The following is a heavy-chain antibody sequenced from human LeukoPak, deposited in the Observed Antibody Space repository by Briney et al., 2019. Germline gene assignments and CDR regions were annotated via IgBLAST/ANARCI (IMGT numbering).Heavy chain of an antibody. Sequence: GGSLRLSCAASGFTFSSYAMNWVRQAPGKGLEWESGISGSGGSTYHADSVKGRFTISRDNSKNTLYLQMNSLRAEDTAVYYCAKGRDYDLFDPWGQGTLVTVSS. J-gene: IGHJ5*02. V-gene: IGHV3-23*01. D-gene: IGHD5-12*01. CDR1: GFTFSSYA. CDR2: ISGSGGST. CDR3: AKGRDYDLFDP.